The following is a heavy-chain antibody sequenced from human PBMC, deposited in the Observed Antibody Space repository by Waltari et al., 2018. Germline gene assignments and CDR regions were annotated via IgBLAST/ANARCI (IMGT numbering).Heavy chain of an antibody. V-gene: IGHV4-34*01. CDR1: GGSFSGYY. J-gene: IGHJ3*02. Sequence: QVQLQQWGAGLLKPSETLSLTCAVYGGSFSGYYWSWIRQPPGKGLEWIGEINHSGSTNDNPSLKSRVTRSVDTAKNQFSLKLSSVTAADTAVYYCARGGRITMVRGAGGYAFDIGGQGTMVTVSS. CDR2: INHSGST. D-gene: IGHD3-10*01. CDR3: ARGGRITMVRGAGGYAFDI.